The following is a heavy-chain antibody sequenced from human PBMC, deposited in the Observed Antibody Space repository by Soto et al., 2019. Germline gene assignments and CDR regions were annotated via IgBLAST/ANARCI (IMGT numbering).Heavy chain of an antibody. J-gene: IGHJ3*02. CDR1: GFTFSHYG. CDR3: ARDRDTAMVDGAFDI. CDR2: IWDDGSKT. V-gene: IGHV3-33*01. D-gene: IGHD5-18*01. Sequence: SLRLSCAASGFTFSHYGMHWVRQAPGKGLEWVAVIWDDGSKTYYADSVKGRFTISRDDSKKTVYLQMNSLRAEDTATYHCARDRDTAMVDGAFDIWGQGTMVT.